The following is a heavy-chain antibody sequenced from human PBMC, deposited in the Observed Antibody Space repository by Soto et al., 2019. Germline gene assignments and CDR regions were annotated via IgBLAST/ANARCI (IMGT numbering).Heavy chain of an antibody. CDR3: ARDPSGLGRGSDHDAFDI. J-gene: IGHJ3*02. D-gene: IGHD1-26*01. CDR1: GYTFTSYG. Sequence: QVQLVQSGAEVKKPGASVKVSCKASGYTFTSYGISWVRQAPGQGLEWMGWISAYNGNTNYAQKLQGRVTMTTDTAASTDYMELRSLRSDDTAVYYCARDPSGLGRGSDHDAFDIWGQGTMVTVSS. V-gene: IGHV1-18*01. CDR2: ISAYNGNT.